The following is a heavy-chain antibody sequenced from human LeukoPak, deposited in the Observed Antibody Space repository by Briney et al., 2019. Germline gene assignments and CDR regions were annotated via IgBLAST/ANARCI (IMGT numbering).Heavy chain of an antibody. V-gene: IGHV4-59*01. CDR1: GGSISSYY. J-gene: IGHJ2*01. Sequence: SETLSLTCTVSGGSISSYYWSWIRQPPGKGLEWSGDIYYSGSTNYNPSLKSRVTISVDTSKNQFSLKLSFVTAADTAVYYCARDGEMATIRYFDLWGRGTLVTVSS. CDR3: ARDGEMATIRYFDL. CDR2: IYYSGST. D-gene: IGHD5-24*01.